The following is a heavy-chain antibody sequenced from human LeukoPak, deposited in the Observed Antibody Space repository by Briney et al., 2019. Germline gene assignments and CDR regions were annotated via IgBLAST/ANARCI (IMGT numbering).Heavy chain of an antibody. D-gene: IGHD1-26*01. CDR2: IIPIFGTA. Sequence: EASVKVSCKASGVTFSSYAISWVRQAPGQGLEWMGGIIPIFGTANYAQKFQGRVTITADESTSTAYMELSSLRSEDTAVYYCARDEVVGAKAGYYYYYMDVWGKGTTVTISS. V-gene: IGHV1-69*13. CDR1: GVTFSSYA. J-gene: IGHJ6*03. CDR3: ARDEVVGAKAGYYYYYMDV.